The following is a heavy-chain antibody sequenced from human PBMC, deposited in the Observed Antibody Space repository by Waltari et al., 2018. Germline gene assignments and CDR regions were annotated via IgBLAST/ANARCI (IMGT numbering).Heavy chain of an antibody. CDR1: GFTFSSNA. D-gene: IGHD6-13*01. V-gene: IGHV3-23*01. CDR3: AKDRGYEINTNSWYEGIF. CDR2: ISGNGAST. Sequence: EVQLLEFGGGLVQPGGSLRQSCAASGFTFSSNAMTWVRKGPGKGLGWVSSISGNGASTFYADSVKGRFTISRDNSKNTLYLQMNSLRAEDTAVYYCAKDRGYEINTNSWYEGIFWGQGTHVTVSS. J-gene: IGHJ4*02.